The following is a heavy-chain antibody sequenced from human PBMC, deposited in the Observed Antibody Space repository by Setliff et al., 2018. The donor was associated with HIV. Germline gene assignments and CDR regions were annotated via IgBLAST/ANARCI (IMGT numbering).Heavy chain of an antibody. V-gene: IGHV3-66*02. CDR3: AKPRLYNSALEN. Sequence: AGGSLRLSCAASGFSFSYYMSWVRQAPGKGLEWVSTIYSDGNTYHADSVKGRFTLSRDNSKNTLYLQMNSLTPEDTAVYYCAKPRLYNSALENWGQGTLVTVSS. CDR2: IYSDGNT. D-gene: IGHD1-1*01. J-gene: IGHJ4*02. CDR1: GFSFSYY.